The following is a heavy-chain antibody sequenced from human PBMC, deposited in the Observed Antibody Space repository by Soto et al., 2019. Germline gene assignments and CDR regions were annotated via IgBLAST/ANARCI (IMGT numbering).Heavy chain of an antibody. CDR3: ARNDYGGPDYYYGLDV. CDR2: ISSSGSTI. V-gene: IGHV3-48*03. D-gene: IGHD4-17*01. Sequence: GSLRLYCAASGFTFSSYEMNWVRQAAGKGLEWVSYISSSGSTIYYADSVKGRFTISRDNVKNSLYLQMNSLRAEDTAVYYCARNDYGGPDYYYGLDVWGQGTTVTVPS. CDR1: GFTFSSYE. J-gene: IGHJ6*02.